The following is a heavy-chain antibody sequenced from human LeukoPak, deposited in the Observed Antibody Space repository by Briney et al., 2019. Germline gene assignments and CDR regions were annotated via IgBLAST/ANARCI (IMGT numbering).Heavy chain of an antibody. Sequence: ASVKVSCKASGYTFTSNYMHWVRQAPGQGLEWMGVIAPSSGTTSYAQKYQGRVTMTRDTSTSTLYMELSSLTSEDTAVYYCARASGSSAVPFDYWGQGTLVTVSS. CDR1: GYTFTSNY. CDR3: ARASGSSAVPFDY. CDR2: IAPSSGTT. D-gene: IGHD3-10*01. V-gene: IGHV1-46*01. J-gene: IGHJ4*02.